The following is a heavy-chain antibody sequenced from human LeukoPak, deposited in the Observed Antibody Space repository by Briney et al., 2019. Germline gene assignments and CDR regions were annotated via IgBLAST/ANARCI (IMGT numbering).Heavy chain of an antibody. Sequence: VASVKVSCKASGYTFTSYGISWVRQAPGQGLEWMGWISAYNGNTNYAQKLQGRVTMTTDTSTSTAYMELRSLRSDDTAVYYCARGYYDILTGYSPKSLRYWGQGTLVTVSS. J-gene: IGHJ4*02. CDR1: GYTFTSYG. CDR2: ISAYNGNT. D-gene: IGHD3-9*01. CDR3: ARGYYDILTGYSPKSLRY. V-gene: IGHV1-18*01.